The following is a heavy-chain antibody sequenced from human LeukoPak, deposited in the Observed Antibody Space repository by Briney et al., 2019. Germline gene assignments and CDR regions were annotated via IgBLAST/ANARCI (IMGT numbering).Heavy chain of an antibody. D-gene: IGHD3-22*01. CDR2: IYFSGST. CDR1: GGSIMRSTYY. V-gene: IGHV4-39*02. Sequence: PSETLSLTCTVSGGSIMRSTYYWSWIRQPPGKGPEWLGSIYFSGSTYYNPSLESRVTISVDTSKNDFSLKLSSVTAADTAVYYCARRQNTDSSDVRGAFDIWGQGTMVTVSS. J-gene: IGHJ3*02. CDR3: ARRQNTDSSDVRGAFDI.